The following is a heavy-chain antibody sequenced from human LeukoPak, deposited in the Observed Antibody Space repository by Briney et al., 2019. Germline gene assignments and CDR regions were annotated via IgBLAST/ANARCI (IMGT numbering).Heavy chain of an antibody. CDR2: INRDGSST. V-gene: IGHV3-74*01. CDR3: ARDYQYGLDV. CDR1: GFTFSSYA. Sequence: GGSLRLSCAASGFTFSSYAMSWVRQAPGKGLVWVSHINRDGSSTNYADSVKGRSIISRDNAKNTLSLQMNSLRAEDTAVYYCARDYQYGLDVWGQGTTVTVSS. J-gene: IGHJ6*02.